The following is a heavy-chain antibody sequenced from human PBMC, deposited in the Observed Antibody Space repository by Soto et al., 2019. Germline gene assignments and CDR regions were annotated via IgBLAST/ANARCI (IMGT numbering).Heavy chain of an antibody. CDR2: IRPYNGNT. D-gene: IGHD2-15*01. J-gene: IGHJ3*02. Sequence: QVHLVQSGAEVKKPGASMKVSCKASGYTFTSYGITWMRQAPGQGLEWMGRIRPYNGNTKYAPKFQGRVTTTADTSTTTAYMELRSPRSDDTAVYYCARDLLVDDYAFDMWGQGTMVTVSS. CDR3: ARDLLVDDYAFDM. V-gene: IGHV1-18*01. CDR1: GYTFTSYG.